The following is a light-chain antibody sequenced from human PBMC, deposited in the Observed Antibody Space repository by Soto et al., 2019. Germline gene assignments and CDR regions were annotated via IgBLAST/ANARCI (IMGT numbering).Light chain of an antibody. CDR1: SSDVGGYNY. CDR3: RSYTTSNTRLIV. J-gene: IGLJ1*01. CDR2: DVS. V-gene: IGLV2-14*03. Sequence: QSVLTQPASVSGSPGQSITISCTGTSSDVGGYNYVSWYQHHPGKAPKLMIYDVSNRPSGVSNRSSGSKSGNTASLTISGLQPEDEAVYYCRSYTTSNTRLIVLGTVTTVTV.